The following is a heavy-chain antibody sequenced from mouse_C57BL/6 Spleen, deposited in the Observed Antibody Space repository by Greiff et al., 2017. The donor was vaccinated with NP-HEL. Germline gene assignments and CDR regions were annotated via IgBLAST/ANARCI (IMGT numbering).Heavy chain of an antibody. CDR1: GYAFTNYL. V-gene: IGHV1-54*01. Sequence: QVQLQQSGAELVRPGTSVKVSCKASGYAFTNYLIEWVKQRPGQGLEWIGVINPGSGGTNYNEKFKGKATLTADKSSSTAYMQLSSLTSEDSAVYFCAREYYDYFDVWGTGTTVTVSS. J-gene: IGHJ1*03. D-gene: IGHD2-4*01. CDR3: AREYYDYFDV. CDR2: INPGSGGT.